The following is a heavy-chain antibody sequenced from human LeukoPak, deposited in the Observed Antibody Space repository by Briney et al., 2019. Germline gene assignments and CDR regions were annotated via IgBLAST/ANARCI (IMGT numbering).Heavy chain of an antibody. V-gene: IGHV4-34*01. D-gene: IGHD4-17*01. CDR3: ARGHYGDYGPPGDY. CDR1: GGSFSGYY. J-gene: IGHJ4*02. Sequence: SETLSLTCAVYGGSFSGYYWSWIRQPPGKGLEWIGEINHSGSTNYNPSLKSRVTISVDTSKNQFSLKLSSVTAADTAVYYCARGHYGDYGPPGDYWGQGTLVTVSS. CDR2: INHSGST.